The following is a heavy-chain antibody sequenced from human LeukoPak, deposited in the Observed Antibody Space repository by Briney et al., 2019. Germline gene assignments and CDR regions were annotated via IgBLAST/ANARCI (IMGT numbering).Heavy chain of an antibody. Sequence: SETLSLTCTVSGGSISSSSYYWGWIRQPPGKGLEWIGSMYHSGSTYYNPSLKSRVTISVDTSKNQFSLKLSSVAAADTAVYYCARCPRSYQEYYFDYWGQGTLVTVSS. J-gene: IGHJ4*02. CDR1: GGSISSSSYY. CDR3: ARCPRSYQEYYFDY. D-gene: IGHD1-26*01. V-gene: IGHV4-39*07. CDR2: MYHSGST.